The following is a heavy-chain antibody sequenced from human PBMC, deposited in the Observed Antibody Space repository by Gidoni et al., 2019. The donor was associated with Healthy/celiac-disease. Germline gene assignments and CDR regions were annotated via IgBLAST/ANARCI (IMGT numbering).Heavy chain of an antibody. J-gene: IGHJ4*02. Sequence: EVQLVESGGGLVQPGGSLRLSCAASGFTFSNYAMTWVRQAPGKGLEWVSAISGSGGSTYYADSVKGRFTISRDSSKNTLYLQMNSLRAEDTAVYYCAKVGLSTTTVTTLDYWGQGTLVTVSS. CDR1: GFTFSNYA. D-gene: IGHD4-17*01. CDR3: AKVGLSTTTVTTLDY. V-gene: IGHV3-23*04. CDR2: ISGSGGST.